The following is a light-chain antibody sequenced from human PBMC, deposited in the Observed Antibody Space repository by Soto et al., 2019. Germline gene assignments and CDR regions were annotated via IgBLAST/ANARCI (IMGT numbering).Light chain of an antibody. CDR1: SSNIGAGYD. CDR2: GTT. J-gene: IGLJ1*01. V-gene: IGLV1-40*01. Sequence: QSALTQPRSVSGAPGQRVTISCTGSSSNIGAGYDVHWYQQLPGTAPKPIIYGTTNRPSGVPDRFSGSKSGTSASLAITGLQAEDEADYYCQSYDGTLSGSYVFGVGTKVTVL. CDR3: QSYDGTLSGSYV.